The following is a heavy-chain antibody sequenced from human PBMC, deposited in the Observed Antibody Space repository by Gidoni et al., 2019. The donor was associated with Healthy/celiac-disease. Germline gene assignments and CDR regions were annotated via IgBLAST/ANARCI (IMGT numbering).Heavy chain of an antibody. D-gene: IGHD3-22*01. CDR3: AKAPDGYYYDSSGYSGFDY. Sequence: QVQLVESGGGVVQPGRSLRLSCAASGFTFSSYGMPWVRQAPGKGLEWVAVISYDGSNKYYADSVKVRFTISRDNSKNTLYLQMNSLRAEDTAVYYCAKAPDGYYYDSSGYSGFDYWGQGTLVTVSS. V-gene: IGHV3-30*18. CDR1: GFTFSSYG. J-gene: IGHJ4*02. CDR2: ISYDGSNK.